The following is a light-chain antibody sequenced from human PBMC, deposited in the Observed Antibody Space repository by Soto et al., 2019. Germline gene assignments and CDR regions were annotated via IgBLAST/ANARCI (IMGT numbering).Light chain of an antibody. V-gene: IGLV2-14*03. Sequence: QSALTQPASVSGSPGQSITISCTGTSSDVGGYDHVSWYQQHPGKAPKPIIYDVTVRPSGISRRFSGSKSDNTASLAVSGLQPEDEADYYCSSYTNKDTLLFGGGTKVTVL. CDR3: SSYTNKDTLL. CDR1: SSDVGGYDH. J-gene: IGLJ3*02. CDR2: DVT.